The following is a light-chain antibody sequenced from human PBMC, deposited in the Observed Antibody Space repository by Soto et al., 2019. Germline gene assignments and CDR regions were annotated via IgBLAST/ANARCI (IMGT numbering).Light chain of an antibody. Sequence: EFVLTQSPGTLSLSPGERATLSCRASQTVRNNYLAWYQQKPGQAPRLLIYDASSRATGIPDRFSGGGSGTDFTLTISRLEPEDFAVYYCQQFSSSPLTFGRGTKV. J-gene: IGKJ4*01. CDR2: DAS. V-gene: IGKV3-20*01. CDR1: QTVRNNY. CDR3: QQFSSSPLT.